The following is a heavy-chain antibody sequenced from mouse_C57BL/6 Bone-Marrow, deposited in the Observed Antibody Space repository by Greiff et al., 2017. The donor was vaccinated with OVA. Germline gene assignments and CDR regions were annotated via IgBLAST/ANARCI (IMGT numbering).Heavy chain of an antibody. V-gene: IGHV2-5*01. CDR2: IWRGGST. CDR1: GFSLTSYG. J-gene: IGHJ1*03. D-gene: IGHD2-2*01. CDR3: AKKGGYDNWYFDV. Sequence: VMLVESGPGLVQPSQSLSITCTVSGFSLTSYGVHWVRQSPGKGLEWLGVIWRGGSTDYNAAFMSRLSITKDNSKSQVFFKMNSLQADDTAIYYCAKKGGYDNWYFDVWGTGTTVTVSS.